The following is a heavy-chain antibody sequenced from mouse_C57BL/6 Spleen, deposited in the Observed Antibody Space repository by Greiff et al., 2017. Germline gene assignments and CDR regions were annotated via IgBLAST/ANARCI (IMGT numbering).Heavy chain of an antibody. V-gene: IGHV5-17*01. CDR3: AITTVVAPYAMDY. D-gene: IGHD1-1*01. J-gene: IGHJ4*01. Sequence: EVNLVESGGGLVKPGGSLKLSCAASGFTFSDYGMHWVRQAPEKGLEWVSYISSGNSTIYYADTVKGRITISRDNAKNTLFLQMTSLSSEDPAMYYCAITTVVAPYAMDYWGQGTSVTVSS. CDR2: ISSGNSTI. CDR1: GFTFSDYG.